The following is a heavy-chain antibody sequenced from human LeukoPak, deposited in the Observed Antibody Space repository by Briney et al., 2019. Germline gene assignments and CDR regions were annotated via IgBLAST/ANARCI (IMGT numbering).Heavy chain of an antibody. CDR2: IYYSGST. CDR1: GGSISSYY. D-gene: IGHD5-24*01. V-gene: IGHV4-59*01. CDR3: ARTQRWLDALDI. J-gene: IGHJ3*02. Sequence: SETLSLTCTVSGGSISSYYWSWIRQPPGKGLEWIGYIYYSGSTNYNPSLKSRVTISVDTSKNQFSLKLSSVTAADTAVYYCARTQRWLDALDIWGQGTMVTVSS.